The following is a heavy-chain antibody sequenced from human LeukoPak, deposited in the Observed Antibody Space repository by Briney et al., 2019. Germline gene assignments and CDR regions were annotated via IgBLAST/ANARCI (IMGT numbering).Heavy chain of an antibody. D-gene: IGHD6-13*01. CDR2: IKPDGSDK. CDR1: GFTFTNYW. Sequence: GGSLRLSCVVSGFTFTNYWMGWVRQAPGKGLEWVGNIKPDGSDKYYMDSMKGRFTISRDNAQNSLYLQIDSLRAEDTAIYYCARVGYSSSWHSGSAFDIWGQGTMVTVSS. V-gene: IGHV3-7*03. CDR3: ARVGYSSSWHSGSAFDI. J-gene: IGHJ3*02.